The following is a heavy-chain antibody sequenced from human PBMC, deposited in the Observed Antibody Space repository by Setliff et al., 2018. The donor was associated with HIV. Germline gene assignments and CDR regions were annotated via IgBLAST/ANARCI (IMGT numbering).Heavy chain of an antibody. CDR2: ISGSGYP. D-gene: IGHD3-3*01. CDR1: GFTFSTYA. CDR3: AKQRYYDGNDGFDV. V-gene: IGHV3-23*01. J-gene: IGHJ3*01. Sequence: GGSLRLSCVASGFTFSTYAINLVRLAPGKGLEWVSSISGSGYPYYADSVKGLFTISRDNSKNTLFLQMDSLRAEDTALYYSAKQRYYDGNDGFDVWGKGTMVTVSS.